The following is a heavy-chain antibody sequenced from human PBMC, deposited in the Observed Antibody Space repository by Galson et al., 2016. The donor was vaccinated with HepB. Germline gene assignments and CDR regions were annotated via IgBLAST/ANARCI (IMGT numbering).Heavy chain of an antibody. V-gene: IGHV3-23*01. CDR1: GFTFNNYA. Sequence: SLRLSCAASGFTFNNYAMSWVRQAPGKGLEWVSSVSGSGGSTYYADSVKGRFTISRDNSKNTLYVEMNSLRDEDTALYYCATAAKYCSGGSFHYYGMEVWGQGKTVTVSS. D-gene: IGHD2-15*01. CDR3: ATAAKYCSGGSFHYYGMEV. CDR2: VSGSGGST. J-gene: IGHJ6*02.